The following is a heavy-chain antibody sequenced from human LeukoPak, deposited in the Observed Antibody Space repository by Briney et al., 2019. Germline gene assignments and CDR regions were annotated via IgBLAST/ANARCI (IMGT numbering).Heavy chain of an antibody. Sequence: SETLSLTCAVYGGSFSGYYWSWIRQPPGKGLEWIGEINHSGSTNYNPSLKSRVTISVGTSKNQFSLKLSSVTAADTAVYYCARDHPLDCSSTSCYLHGMDVWGQGTTVTVSS. CDR2: INHSGST. D-gene: IGHD2-2*01. CDR1: GGSFSGYY. CDR3: ARDHPLDCSSTSCYLHGMDV. J-gene: IGHJ6*02. V-gene: IGHV4-34*01.